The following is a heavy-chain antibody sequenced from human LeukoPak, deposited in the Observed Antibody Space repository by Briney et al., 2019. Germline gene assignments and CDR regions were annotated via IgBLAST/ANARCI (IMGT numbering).Heavy chain of an antibody. V-gene: IGHV3-23*01. J-gene: IGHJ4*02. D-gene: IGHD2-8*02. Sequence: GGSLRLSCAASRFTFGSSWMSWVRQAPGKGLEWVSSIFPSGGEIHYADSVRGRFTISRDNSKSTLSLQMNSLRAEDTAIYYCATYRQVLLPFESWGQGTLVTVSS. CDR2: IFPSGGEI. CDR3: ATYRQVLLPFES. CDR1: RFTFGSSW.